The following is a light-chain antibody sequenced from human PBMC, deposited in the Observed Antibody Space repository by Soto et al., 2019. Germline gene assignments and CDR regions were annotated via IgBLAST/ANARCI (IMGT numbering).Light chain of an antibody. V-gene: IGLV2-23*01. J-gene: IGLJ2*01. Sequence: QSALTQPASVSGSPGPSITISCTGTSSDVGSYNLVSWYQQHPGKAPKLMIYEGSKRHSGVSNRFSGSKSGNTASLTNSGLQAEDEADYYCCSYAGSSTLVFGGGTKVTVL. CDR2: EGS. CDR3: CSYAGSSTLV. CDR1: SSDVGSYNL.